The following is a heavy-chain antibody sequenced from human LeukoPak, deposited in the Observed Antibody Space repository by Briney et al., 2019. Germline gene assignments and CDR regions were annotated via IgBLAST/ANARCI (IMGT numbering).Heavy chain of an antibody. Sequence: ASLNVSCKASGYSFTSYGITWVRQAPGQGLEWMGWISTNDGHANYAQKLQGRVTLTTDTSTVTAYMELRSLRSDDTAVYYCARDKNWKPDYWGQGTLVTVSS. CDR1: GYSFTSYG. CDR3: ARDKNWKPDY. D-gene: IGHD1-1*01. CDR2: ISTNDGHA. V-gene: IGHV1-18*01. J-gene: IGHJ4*02.